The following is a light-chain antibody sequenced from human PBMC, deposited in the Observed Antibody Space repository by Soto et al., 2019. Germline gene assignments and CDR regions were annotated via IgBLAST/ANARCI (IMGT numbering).Light chain of an antibody. V-gene: IGLV2-8*01. CDR1: SSDVGAFNY. CDR3: SSYAGSNNWV. J-gene: IGLJ3*02. CDR2: EVS. Sequence: QSVLTQPPSASGSPGQSVTISCTGTSSDVGAFNYVSWYQQYPGKAPKVMIYEVSKRPSGVPDRFSGSKSGNTASLTVSGLQAEDEADYYCSSYAGSNNWVFGGGTKLTVL.